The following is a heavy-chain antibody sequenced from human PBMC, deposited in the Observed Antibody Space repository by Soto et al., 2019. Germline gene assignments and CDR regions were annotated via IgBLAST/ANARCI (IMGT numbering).Heavy chain of an antibody. CDR1: GGSISSRSYY. CDR3: ARRDSSGAYPGFFDY. J-gene: IGHJ4*02. Sequence: QLQLQESGPGLVKPSETLFLTCTVSGGSISSRSYYWGWIRQPPGKGMDWIGSIFYSGSTYYNPSASRRVTIAVNTSKNQFSLEVSGVTAADTAMYYCARRDSSGAYPGFFDYWVQGSIVTVAS. V-gene: IGHV4-39*01. D-gene: IGHD1-26*01. CDR2: IFYSGST.